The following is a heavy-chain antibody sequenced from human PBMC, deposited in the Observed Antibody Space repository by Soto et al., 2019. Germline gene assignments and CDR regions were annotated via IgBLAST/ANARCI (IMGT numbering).Heavy chain of an antibody. Sequence: GGSLRLSCAASGFTFSSYSMNWVRQAPGKGLEWVSYISSSSSTIYYADSVKGRFTISRDNAKNSLYLQMNSLRDEDTAVYYCASFGYYDSSGYYYLVDRDYWGQGTLVTVSS. V-gene: IGHV3-48*02. CDR1: GFTFSSYS. CDR3: ASFGYYDSSGYYYLVDRDY. D-gene: IGHD3-22*01. CDR2: ISSSSSTI. J-gene: IGHJ4*02.